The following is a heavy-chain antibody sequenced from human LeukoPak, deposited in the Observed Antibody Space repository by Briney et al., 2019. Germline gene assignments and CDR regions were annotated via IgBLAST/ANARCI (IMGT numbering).Heavy chain of an antibody. J-gene: IGHJ4*02. D-gene: IGHD2-2*01. Sequence: SSETLSLTCTVSGGSISSSSYYWGWIHQPPGKGLEWIGSIYYSGSTYYNPSLKSRVTISVDTSKNQFSLKLSSVTAADTAVYYCASLVVPAASTFDYWGQGTLVTVSS. CDR3: ASLVVPAASTFDY. CDR1: GGSISSSSYY. CDR2: IYYSGST. V-gene: IGHV4-39*01.